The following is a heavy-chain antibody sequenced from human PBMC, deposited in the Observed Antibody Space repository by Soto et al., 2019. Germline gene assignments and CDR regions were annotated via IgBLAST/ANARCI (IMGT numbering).Heavy chain of an antibody. D-gene: IGHD4-17*01. V-gene: IGHV3-7*05. J-gene: IGHJ4*02. Sequence: EAQLVESGGGLVQPGGSLRLSCTASGFSFSRYWMTWVRQAPGKGREWGANIKEDGSAKSYVESVRGRFTISRDNAKNPQFRQMNSVGAEDPAVLNWVSPPYSGGNTNLARWGQGTLVTVSS. CDR3: VSPPYSGGNTNLAR. CDR1: GFSFSRYW. CDR2: IKEDGSAK.